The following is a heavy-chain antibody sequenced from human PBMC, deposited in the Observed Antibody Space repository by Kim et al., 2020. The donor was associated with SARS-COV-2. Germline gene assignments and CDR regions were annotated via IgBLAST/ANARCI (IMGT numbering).Heavy chain of an antibody. V-gene: IGHV4-34*01. CDR1: GGSFSGYY. D-gene: IGHD3-10*01. J-gene: IGHJ4*02. Sequence: SETLSLTCAVYGGSFSGYYWSWIRQPPGKGLEWIGEINHSGSTNYNPSLKSRVTISVDTSKNQFSLKLSSVTAADTAVYYCARREYYYGSGSYWGRNPKLFDYWGQGTLVTVSS. CDR2: INHSGST. CDR3: ARREYYYGSGSYWGRNPKLFDY.